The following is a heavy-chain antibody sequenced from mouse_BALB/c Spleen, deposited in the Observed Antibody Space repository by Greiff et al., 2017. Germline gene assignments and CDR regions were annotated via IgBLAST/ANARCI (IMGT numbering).Heavy chain of an antibody. J-gene: IGHJ4*01. CDR2: ISSGGGST. Sequence: EVKLMESGGGLVKPGGSLKLSCAASGFAFSSYDMSWVRQTPEKRLEWVAYISSGGGSTYYPDTVKGRFTISRDNAKNTLYLQMSSLKSEDTAMYYCARHEVVNYYAMDYWGQGTSVTVSS. D-gene: IGHD1-1*02. CDR1: GFAFSSYD. CDR3: ARHEVVNYYAMDY. V-gene: IGHV5-12-1*01.